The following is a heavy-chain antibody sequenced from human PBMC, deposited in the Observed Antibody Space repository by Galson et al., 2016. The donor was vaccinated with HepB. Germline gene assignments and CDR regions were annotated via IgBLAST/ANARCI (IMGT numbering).Heavy chain of an antibody. V-gene: IGHV3-13*04. Sequence: SLRLSCAAPGFTFSRYDIHWVRQVTGKGLQWVSAIGGAGDTYYSGSVKGRFTISRENAKNSLYLQMNSLTAGDAAVYYCARESTGRGVDAFDIWGQGTMVFGSS. CDR3: ARESTGRGVDAFDI. D-gene: IGHD3-16*01. CDR2: IGGAGDT. CDR1: GFTFSRYD. J-gene: IGHJ3*02.